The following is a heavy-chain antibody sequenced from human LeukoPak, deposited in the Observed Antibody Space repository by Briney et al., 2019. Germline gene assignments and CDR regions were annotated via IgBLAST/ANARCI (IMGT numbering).Heavy chain of an antibody. CDR2: TIPIFGTA. J-gene: IGHJ6*03. Sequence: SVKVSCKASGGTFSSYAISWVRQAPGRGLEWMGGTIPIFGTANYAQKFQGRVTITADESTSTAYMELSSLRSEDTAVYYCARGRGYSYGYNDYYYYMDVWGKGTTVTISS. D-gene: IGHD5-18*01. CDR1: GGTFSSYA. V-gene: IGHV1-69*13. CDR3: ARGRGYSYGYNDYYYYMDV.